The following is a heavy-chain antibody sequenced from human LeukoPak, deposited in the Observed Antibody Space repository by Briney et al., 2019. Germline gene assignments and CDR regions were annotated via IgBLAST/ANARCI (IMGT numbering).Heavy chain of an antibody. J-gene: IGHJ5*02. CDR1: GFPFGNFW. V-gene: IGHV3-74*01. CDR3: ATDVTGSEDR. D-gene: IGHD6-25*01. CDR2: MDTDGRIT. Sequence: GGSLRLSCVVSGFPFGNFWMHWVRQVPGKGLVWVARMDTDGRITDYADSVKGRFTISRDNARNTLYLQMRSLRADDTALYSCATDVTGSEDRWGQGTLVTVSS.